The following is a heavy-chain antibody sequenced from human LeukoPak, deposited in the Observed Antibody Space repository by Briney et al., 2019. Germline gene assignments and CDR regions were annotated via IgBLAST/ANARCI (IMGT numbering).Heavy chain of an antibody. Sequence: SVKVSCKASGYTFTNYDINWVRQASGQGLEWMGYMKPNSGNTGYAQKFQGRVTMTRDTSISTAYMELSSLTSEDTAVYYCATELRWKDHWGQGTLVTVSS. D-gene: IGHD4-23*01. CDR3: ATELRWKDH. CDR1: GYTFTNYD. V-gene: IGHV1-8*01. J-gene: IGHJ4*02. CDR2: MKPNSGNT.